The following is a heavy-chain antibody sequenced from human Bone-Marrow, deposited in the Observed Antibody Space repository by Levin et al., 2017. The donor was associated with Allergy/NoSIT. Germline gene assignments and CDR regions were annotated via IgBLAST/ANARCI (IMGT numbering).Heavy chain of an antibody. V-gene: IGHV3-30-3*01. CDR1: GFTFSSYA. Sequence: GGSLRLSCAASGFTFSSYAMHWVRQAPGKGLEWVAVISYDGSNKYYADSVKGRFTISRDNSKNTLYLQMNSLRAEDTAVYYCARGRSGSLHYYDGMDVWGQGTTVTVSS. CDR2: ISYDGSNK. J-gene: IGHJ6*02. D-gene: IGHD1-26*01. CDR3: ARGRSGSLHYYDGMDV.